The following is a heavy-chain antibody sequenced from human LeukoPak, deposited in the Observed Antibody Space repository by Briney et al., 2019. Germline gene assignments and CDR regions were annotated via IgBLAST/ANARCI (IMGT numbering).Heavy chain of an antibody. CDR2: IIPIFGTA. V-gene: IGHV1-69*13. Sequence: ASVKVSCKASGGTFSSYAISWVRQAPGQGLEWMGGIIPIFGTANYAQKFQGRVTITADESTSTAYMELSSLRSEDTAVYYCARSDRVEMATIDYWGQGTLVTVSS. J-gene: IGHJ4*02. D-gene: IGHD5-24*01. CDR1: GGTFSSYA. CDR3: ARSDRVEMATIDY.